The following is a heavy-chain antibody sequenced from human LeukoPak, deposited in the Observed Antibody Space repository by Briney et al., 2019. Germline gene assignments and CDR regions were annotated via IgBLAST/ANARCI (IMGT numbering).Heavy chain of an antibody. CDR2: IYYSGST. V-gene: IGHV4-39*07. CDR1: GGSISSSSYY. J-gene: IGHJ6*03. CDR3: ATARPYYYYYMDV. Sequence: SETLSLTCTVSGGSISSSSYYWGWIRQPPGKGLEWIGSIYYSGSTYYNPSLKSRVTISVDTSKNQFSLKLSSVTAADTAVYYCATARPYYYYYMDVWGKGTTVTVSS.